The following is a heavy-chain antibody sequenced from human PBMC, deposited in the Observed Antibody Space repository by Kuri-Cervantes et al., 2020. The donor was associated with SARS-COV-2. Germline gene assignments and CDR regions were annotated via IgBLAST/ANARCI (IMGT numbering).Heavy chain of an antibody. J-gene: IGHJ2*01. Sequence: SETLSLTCTVSGGSISRSSNYWGWIRQSPGKGLEWIGSLYYSGSTYYNPSLKSRVTISVDTSKNQFSLKLSPVTAADTAVYYCARLSNYHDNSGQYWYFGLWGRGTLVTVSS. CDR3: ARLSNYHDNSGQYWYFGL. V-gene: IGHV4-39*01. CDR1: GGSISRSSNY. CDR2: LYYSGST. D-gene: IGHD3-22*01.